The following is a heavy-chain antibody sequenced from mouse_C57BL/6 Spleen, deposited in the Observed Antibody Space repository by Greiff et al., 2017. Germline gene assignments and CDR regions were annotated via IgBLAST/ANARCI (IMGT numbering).Heavy chain of an antibody. J-gene: IGHJ4*01. V-gene: IGHV7-3*01. CDR2: IRNKANGYTT. Sequence: EVKLMESGGGLVQPGGSLSLSCAASGFTFTDYYMSWVRQPPGKALEWLGFIRNKANGYTTEYSASVKGRFTISRDNSQSILYLQVNALRAEDSATYYCARSQHAMDYWGQGTSVTVSS. CDR3: ARSQHAMDY. CDR1: GFTFTDYY.